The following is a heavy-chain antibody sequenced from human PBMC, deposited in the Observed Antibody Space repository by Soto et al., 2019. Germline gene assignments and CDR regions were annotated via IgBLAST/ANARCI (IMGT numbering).Heavy chain of an antibody. V-gene: IGHV3-21*01. CDR3: ARGGDFGVVIYTEFDY. CDR2: ISSSSSYI. Sequence: GGSLRLSCAASGFTFSSYSMNWVRQAPGKGLEWVSSISSSSSYIYYADSVKGRFTISRDNAKNSLYLQMNSLRAEDTAVYYCARGGDFGVVIYTEFDYWGQGTLVTVSS. CDR1: GFTFSSYS. J-gene: IGHJ4*02. D-gene: IGHD3-3*01.